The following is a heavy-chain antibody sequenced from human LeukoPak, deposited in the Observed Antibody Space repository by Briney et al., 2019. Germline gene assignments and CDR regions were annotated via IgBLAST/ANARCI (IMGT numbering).Heavy chain of an antibody. CDR1: GFTFSSYS. J-gene: IGHJ4*02. D-gene: IGHD6-19*01. Sequence: GGSLRLSCAASGFTFSSYSMNWVRQAPGKGLEWVSSISSSSSYIYYADSVKGRFTISRDNAKNSLYLQMNSLRAEDTAVYYCARELAVAGIRYFDYWGQGTLVTVSS. CDR2: ISSSSSYI. CDR3: ARELAVAGIRYFDY. V-gene: IGHV3-21*01.